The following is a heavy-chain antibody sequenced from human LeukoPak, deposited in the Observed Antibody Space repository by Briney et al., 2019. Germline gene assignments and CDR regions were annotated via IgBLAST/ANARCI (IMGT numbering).Heavy chain of an antibody. D-gene: IGHD6-13*01. J-gene: IGHJ5*02. CDR2: ITPIFGTA. Sequence: SVKVSCKASGGTFSSYAISWVRQAPGQGLEWMGGITPIFGTANYAQKFQGRVTITADESTSTAYMELSSLRSEDTAVYYCATSGGPIAAGENWFDPWGQGTLVTVSS. V-gene: IGHV1-69*01. CDR1: GGTFSSYA. CDR3: ATSGGPIAAGENWFDP.